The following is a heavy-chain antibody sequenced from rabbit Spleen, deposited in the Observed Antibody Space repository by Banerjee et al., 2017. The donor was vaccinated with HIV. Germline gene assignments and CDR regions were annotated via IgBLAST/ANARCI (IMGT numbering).Heavy chain of an antibody. V-gene: IGHV1S40*01. CDR3: ARDTGTSFSTYGMDL. CDR1: GLDFSGYYW. Sequence: QSLQESGGDLVKPGASLTLTCTASGLDFSGYYWMSWVRQAPGKGLEWIACIYTGSSGSTYYASWVNGRFTISRHNAQNTLYLQLNSLTVADTATYFCARDTGTSFSTYGMDLWGQGTLVTVS. D-gene: IGHD8-1*01. CDR2: IYTGSSGST. J-gene: IGHJ6*01.